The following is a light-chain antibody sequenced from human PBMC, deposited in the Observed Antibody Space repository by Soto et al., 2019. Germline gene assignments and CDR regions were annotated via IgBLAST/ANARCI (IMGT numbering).Light chain of an antibody. CDR3: QSYDSSLSGYV. CDR1: SSNIGAGYD. CDR2: GNS. V-gene: IGLV1-40*01. Sequence: QSVLTQPPSVSGAPGQRVTISCTGSSSNIGAGYDVHWYQQLPGTAPKLLIYGNSNRPSGVPDRFSGSKSGTSASLAIPGLQAEDQAYYYCQSYDSSLSGYVFGTGTKLTVL. J-gene: IGLJ1*01.